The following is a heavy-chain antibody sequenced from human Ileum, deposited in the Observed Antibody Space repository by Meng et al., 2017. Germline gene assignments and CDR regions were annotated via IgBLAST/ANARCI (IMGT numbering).Heavy chain of an antibody. CDR3: ARHLGYCSGGSCHQ. Sequence: EVQLVESGGGLVKPGGSLRLSCAASGFPFSSHRMNWIRQAPGKGLEWVSFISSGSDYVYYGDSGRGRFTVSRDNAKNALYLQMDSLRVEDTALYFCARHLGYCSGGSCHQWGQGTLVTVSS. J-gene: IGHJ4*02. D-gene: IGHD2-15*01. CDR1: GFPFSSHR. V-gene: IGHV3-21*04. CDR2: ISSGSDYV.